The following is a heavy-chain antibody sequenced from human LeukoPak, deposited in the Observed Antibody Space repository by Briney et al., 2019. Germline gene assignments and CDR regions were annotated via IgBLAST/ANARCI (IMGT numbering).Heavy chain of an antibody. J-gene: IGHJ3*02. CDR2: ISESGTAI. V-gene: IGHV3-48*01. CDR1: GFTVSNYN. CDR3: ARGSPRGYSTDAFDI. D-gene: IGHD6-13*01. Sequence: PGGSLRLSCAASGFTVSNYNMNWVRQARGKGLEWVSFISESGTAIYYAESVKGRFTISRDIARNSVYLQMNSLRAEDTAVYYCARGSPRGYSTDAFDIWGQGTMVTVSS.